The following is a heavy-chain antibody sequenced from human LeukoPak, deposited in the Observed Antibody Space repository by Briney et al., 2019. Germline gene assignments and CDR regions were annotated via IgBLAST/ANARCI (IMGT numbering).Heavy chain of an antibody. V-gene: IGHV4-39*07. J-gene: IGHJ4*02. CDR1: GGSISSSSYY. Sequence: SETLSLTCTVSGGSISSSSYYWGWIRQPPGKGLEWIGSIYYSGSTYYNPSLKSRVSISMDTSRTQFSLTLSSVIAADTAVYYCARVGTTTNFDSWGQGTLVTVSS. CDR2: IYYSGST. D-gene: IGHD1-26*01. CDR3: ARVGTTTNFDS.